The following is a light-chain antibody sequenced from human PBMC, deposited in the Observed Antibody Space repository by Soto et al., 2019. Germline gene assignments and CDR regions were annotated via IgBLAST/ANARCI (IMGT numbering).Light chain of an antibody. V-gene: IGKV3-20*01. Sequence: EIVLTQSPGTLSLSPGESATLSCRASQSVSTNFLAWYQQKPGQAPRILIYGASSRATGIPDRFSGSGSGTDFTLTISRLEPEDFAVYYCQQYGSSPWTICQGTKVDIK. CDR2: GAS. J-gene: IGKJ1*01. CDR3: QQYGSSPWT. CDR1: QSVSTNF.